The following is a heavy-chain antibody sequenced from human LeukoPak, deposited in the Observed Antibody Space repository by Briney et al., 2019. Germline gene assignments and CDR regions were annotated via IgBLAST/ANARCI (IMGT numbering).Heavy chain of an antibody. J-gene: IGHJ4*02. Sequence: PSQTLSLTSTVSGGSISSGDYYWSWIRQPPGKGLEWIGYIYYSGSTYYNPSLKSRVTISVDTSKNQFSLKLSSVTAADTAVYYCARGDGYNFFDYWGQGTLVTVSS. D-gene: IGHD5-24*01. CDR2: IYYSGST. CDR3: ARGDGYNFFDY. CDR1: GGSISSGDYY. V-gene: IGHV4-30-4*01.